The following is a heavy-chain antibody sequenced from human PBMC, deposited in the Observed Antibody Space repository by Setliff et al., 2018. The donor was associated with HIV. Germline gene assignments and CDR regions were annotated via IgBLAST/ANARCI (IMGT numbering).Heavy chain of an antibody. CDR1: GYIFTSYY. CDR2: INPSGGST. V-gene: IGHV1-46*01. J-gene: IGHJ3*02. D-gene: IGHD3-22*01. CDR3: ARDDREGRPYYYESRGFSPDAFDI. Sequence: ASVKVSCKASGYIFTSYYIHWVRQAPGQGLEWTGIINPSGGSTSYPQKFQGRVTLTRDTSTNTAYMELSSLRSEDTAVYYCARDDREGRPYYYESRGFSPDAFDIWGQGTMVTVSS.